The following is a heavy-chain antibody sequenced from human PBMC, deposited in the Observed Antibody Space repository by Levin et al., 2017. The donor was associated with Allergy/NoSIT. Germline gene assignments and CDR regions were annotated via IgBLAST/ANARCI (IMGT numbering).Heavy chain of an antibody. Sequence: PRASVKVSCAASGFTVSSNYMSWVRQAPGKGLEWVSVLYSGGNTYYADSVKGRFTISRDNSKNTVYLQMNSLRAEDTAVYYCASYPSGSHVNHWGQGTLVTVSS. J-gene: IGHJ5*02. V-gene: IGHV3-53*01. CDR1: GFTVSSNY. D-gene: IGHD1-26*01. CDR3: ASYPSGSHVNH. CDR2: LYSGGNT.